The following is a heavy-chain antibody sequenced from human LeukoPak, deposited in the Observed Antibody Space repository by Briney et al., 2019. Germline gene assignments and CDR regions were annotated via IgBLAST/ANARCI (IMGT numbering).Heavy chain of an antibody. CDR2: IDYSGST. CDR3: ARTLYESGACYLFDP. V-gene: IGHV4-59*01. J-gene: IGHJ5*02. CDR1: GGSIGSYY. D-gene: IGHD3-22*01. Sequence: SETLSLTCTVSGGSIGSYYWSWLRQPPGKGLEWIGYIDYSGSTKYNPSLKSRVSISEDTSKNQFSLRLTSVTAADTAVYYCARTLYESGACYLFDPWGQGTLVTVSS.